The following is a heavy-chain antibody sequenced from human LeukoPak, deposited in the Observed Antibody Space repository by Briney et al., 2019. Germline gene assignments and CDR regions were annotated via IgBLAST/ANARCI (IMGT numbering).Heavy chain of an antibody. CDR1: GGSISGSSYY. Sequence: SENLSLTCTVSGGSISGSSYYWGWLRQPPGKGLEWIGNVYYSGTTYYSPSLKSRVTISVDTSKNQFSLKLSSVTAADTAVYYCARDNWNYGSSMDVWGQGTTVTVSS. CDR3: ARDNWNYGSSMDV. D-gene: IGHD1-7*01. CDR2: VYYSGTT. J-gene: IGHJ6*02. V-gene: IGHV4-39*07.